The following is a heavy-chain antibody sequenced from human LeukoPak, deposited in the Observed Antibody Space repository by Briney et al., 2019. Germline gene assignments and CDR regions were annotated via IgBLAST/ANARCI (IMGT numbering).Heavy chain of an antibody. D-gene: IGHD5-12*01. Sequence: SETLSLTCTVSGGSISSYYWSWSRRPAGKGLEWIERIYTSGSTNYNPSLKSRVTMSVDTSKNQFSLKLSSVTAADTAVYYCARDGGYSGYDYLAVGYYFDYWGQGTLVTVSS. CDR3: ARDGGYSGYDYLAVGYYFDY. J-gene: IGHJ4*02. CDR2: IYTSGST. V-gene: IGHV4-4*07. CDR1: GGSISSYY.